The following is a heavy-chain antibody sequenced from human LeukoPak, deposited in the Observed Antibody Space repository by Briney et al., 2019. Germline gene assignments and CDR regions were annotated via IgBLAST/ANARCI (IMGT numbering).Heavy chain of an antibody. CDR2: IGNSDET. CDR1: GFFFNTNA. CDR3: ARGHDTAMVDY. V-gene: IGHV3-23*01. J-gene: IGHJ4*02. D-gene: IGHD5-18*01. Sequence: GGSLRLSCAASGFFFNTNAMSWVRQAPGMGLEWVAAIGNSDETYYADAVKGRFTISRDTSKNTLYLQMNSLRAEDTAVYYCARGHDTAMVDYWGQGTLVTVSS.